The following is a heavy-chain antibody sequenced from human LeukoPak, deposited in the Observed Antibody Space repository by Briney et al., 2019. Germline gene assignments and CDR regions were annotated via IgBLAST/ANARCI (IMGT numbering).Heavy chain of an antibody. CDR3: ASLTLYYDFWSGYYGGMDV. V-gene: IGHV1-69*04. J-gene: IGHJ6*02. CDR2: IIPILGIA. CDR1: GGTFSSYA. D-gene: IGHD3-3*01. Sequence: VASVKVSCKASGGTFSSYAISWVRQAPGQGLEWMGRIIPILGIANYAQKFQGRVTITADKSTSTAYMELSSLRSEDTAVYYCASLTLYYDFWSGYYGGMDVWGQGTTVTVSS.